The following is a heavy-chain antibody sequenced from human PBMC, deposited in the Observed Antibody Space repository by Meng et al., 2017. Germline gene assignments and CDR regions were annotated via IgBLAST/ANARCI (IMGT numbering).Heavy chain of an antibody. CDR1: GFTFSSYS. J-gene: IGHJ6*02. V-gene: IGHV3-21*01. CDR2: ISSSSSYI. D-gene: IGHD2-2*01. CDR3: ARDLCSSSSCYYYYYGMDV. Sequence: GGSLRLSCAASGFTFSSYSMNWVRQAPGKGLAWVSSISSSSSYIYYADSVKGRFTISRDNAKNTLYLQMNSLRAEDTAVYYFARDLCSSSSCYYYYYGMDVWGQGTTVTVSS.